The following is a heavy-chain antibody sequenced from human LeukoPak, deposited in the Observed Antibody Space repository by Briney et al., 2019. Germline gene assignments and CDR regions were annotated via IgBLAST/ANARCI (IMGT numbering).Heavy chain of an antibody. Sequence: SGSLSLTCAVSGVTISSYNWTWIRQPPGKGLEWIWYIYYSGSTNSYASLESRVTISLDTTKNHFSLKLTYLTAADTAVYYCAKGGKGFPLGLRFDSWGQGTLVSDSS. J-gene: IGHJ4*02. CDR1: GVTISSYN. V-gene: IGHV4-59*01. CDR2: IYYSGST. CDR3: AKGGKGFPLGLRFDS. D-gene: IGHD2-21*01.